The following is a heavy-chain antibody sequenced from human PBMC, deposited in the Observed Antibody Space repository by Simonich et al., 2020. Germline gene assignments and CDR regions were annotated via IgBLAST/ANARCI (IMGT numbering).Heavy chain of an antibody. D-gene: IGHD3-10*01. CDR2: INPNGGGT. CDR1: GYTFTGYY. CDR3: ARWPSIPASYGSGSYFDY. Sequence: QVQLVQSGAEVKKPGASVKVSCKASGYTFTGYYMHWVRQAPGQGLEWMEWINPNGGGTNYAQKFQGRVTMTRDTSISTAYMELSRLRSDDSAVYYCARWPSIPASYGSGSYFDYWGQGTLVTVSS. V-gene: IGHV1-2*02. J-gene: IGHJ4*02.